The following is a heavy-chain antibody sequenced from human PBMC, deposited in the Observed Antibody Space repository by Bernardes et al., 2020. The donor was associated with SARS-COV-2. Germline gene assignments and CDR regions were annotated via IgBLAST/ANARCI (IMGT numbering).Heavy chain of an antibody. CDR2: ISTDGRST. V-gene: IGHV3-74*01. Sequence: GGSLRLSCGASGFTFSTYWMHWVRQAPGKGLVWVSRISTDGRSTTYADSVKGRFTISRDNAKNTLYLQMNSLRAEDTAVYYCVRDVIRRGQGTLVTVSS. CDR3: VRDVIR. J-gene: IGHJ4*02. D-gene: IGHD3-16*02. CDR1: GFTFSTYW.